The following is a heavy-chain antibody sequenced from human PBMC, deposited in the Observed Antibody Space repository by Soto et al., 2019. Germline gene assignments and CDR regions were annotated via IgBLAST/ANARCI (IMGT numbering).Heavy chain of an antibody. CDR1: GGSINSYY. Sequence: SETLSLTCTVSGGSINSYYWSWIRQPPGKGLEWIGYIYYSGSTVYNPSLKSRVTISVDTSKIQFSLGLSSVTAADTAVYYCARQYSYYYMDVWGKGTTVTVSS. J-gene: IGHJ6*03. CDR2: IYYSGST. V-gene: IGHV4-59*08. CDR3: ARQYSYYYMDV.